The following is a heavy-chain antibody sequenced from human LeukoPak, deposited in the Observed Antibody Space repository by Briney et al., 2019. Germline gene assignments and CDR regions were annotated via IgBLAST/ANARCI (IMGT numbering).Heavy chain of an antibody. CDR2: LSSTSSYI. CDR1: GFTFSTYS. J-gene: IGHJ4*02. V-gene: IGHV3-21*01. CDR3: ARVGYSSGWYFDY. D-gene: IGHD6-19*01. Sequence: KPGGSLRLSCAASGFTFSTYSMNWVRQAPGKGLEGVSSLSSTSSYIYYADSVKGRFTISRDNAQKSLYLQMNSLRAEDTAVYYCARVGYSSGWYFDYWGQGTLVTVSS.